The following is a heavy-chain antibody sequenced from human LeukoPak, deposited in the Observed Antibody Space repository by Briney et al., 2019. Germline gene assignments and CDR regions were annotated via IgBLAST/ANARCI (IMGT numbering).Heavy chain of an antibody. Sequence: SETLSLTCTVSGGSISSYYWSWIRQPPGKGLEWIGYTYYSGSTNYNPSLKSRVTISVDTSKNQFSLKLSSVTAADTAVYYCAGGGGYYDSSGYYYHWGQGTLVTVSS. CDR1: GGSISSYY. CDR3: AGGGGYYDSSGYYYH. J-gene: IGHJ4*02. V-gene: IGHV4-59*08. D-gene: IGHD3-22*01. CDR2: TYYSGST.